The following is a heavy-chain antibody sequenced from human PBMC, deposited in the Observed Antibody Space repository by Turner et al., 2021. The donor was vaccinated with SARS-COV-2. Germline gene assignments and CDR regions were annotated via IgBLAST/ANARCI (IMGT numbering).Heavy chain of an antibody. V-gene: IGHV3-7*03. J-gene: IGHJ4*02. D-gene: IGHD5-18*01. Sequence: EVQLVESGGGLVQPGGSLRLLCAASGFTFSSYWMTWVRQTPGKGLEWVANIQQDGSEKYYVDSVKGRFTISRDNAKNSLYLQMNSLRAEDTAVYYCARDLLGYSYGSDYWGQGTLVTVSS. CDR1: GFTFSSYW. CDR2: IQQDGSEK. CDR3: ARDLLGYSYGSDY.